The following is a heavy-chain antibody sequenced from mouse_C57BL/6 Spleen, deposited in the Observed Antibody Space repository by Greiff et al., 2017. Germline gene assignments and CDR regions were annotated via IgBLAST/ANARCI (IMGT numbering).Heavy chain of an antibody. Sequence: EVKLVESGGGLVQPGGSMKLSCVASGFTFSNYWMNWVRQSPEKGLEWVAQIRLKSDNYATHYAESVKGRFTISRDDSKSSVYLQMNNLRAEDTGIYYCTGRNIYYYGSSYYWYFDVWGTGTTVTVSS. D-gene: IGHD1-1*01. J-gene: IGHJ1*03. V-gene: IGHV6-3*01. CDR3: TGRNIYYYGSSYYWYFDV. CDR2: IRLKSDNYAT. CDR1: GFTFSNYW.